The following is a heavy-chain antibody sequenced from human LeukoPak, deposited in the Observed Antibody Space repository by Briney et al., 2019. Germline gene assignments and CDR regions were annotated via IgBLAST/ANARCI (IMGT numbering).Heavy chain of an antibody. V-gene: IGHV1-2*02. D-gene: IGHD6-13*01. CDR1: GYTFTGYY. CDR3: ARGGPLVVYYFDY. CDR2: INPNSGDT. Sequence: GASVKVSCKASGYTFTGYYIHWVRQAPGQGLEWMGWINPNSGDTNSAQKFQGRVTMTRDMSITTAYMELTGLRSDDTAVYYCARGGPLVVYYFDYWGQGALVTVSS. J-gene: IGHJ4*02.